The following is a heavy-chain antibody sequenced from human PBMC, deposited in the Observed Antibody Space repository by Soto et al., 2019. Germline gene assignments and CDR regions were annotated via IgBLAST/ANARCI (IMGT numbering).Heavy chain of an antibody. J-gene: IGHJ6*03. Sequence: PGPSLRISGAASGWTFSSSSWNSFHQDKGKGLKWVSYISSSSSTIYYADSVKGRFTISRDNAKNSLYLQMNSLRAEDTAVYYCARDQLSVVPAAYYYYYMDVWGKGTTVTVSS. V-gene: IGHV3-48*01. D-gene: IGHD2-2*01. CDR2: ISSSSSTI. CDR3: ARDQLSVVPAAYYYYYMDV. CDR1: GWTFSSSS.